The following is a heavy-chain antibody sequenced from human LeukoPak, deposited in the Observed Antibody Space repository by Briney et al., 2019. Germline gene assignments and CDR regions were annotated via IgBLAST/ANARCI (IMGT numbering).Heavy chain of an antibody. Sequence: GGSLRLSCAASGINFRASGMHWVRQAPGMGLEWVTFIQADGSDKRYAASVAGRFTISRDDSKNTVYLHMNSLRPDDSALYYCAREGGTVVVGRFDYWGQGTLVTVSS. CDR1: GINFRASG. V-gene: IGHV3-30*02. CDR2: IQADGSDK. CDR3: AREGGTVVVGRFDY. D-gene: IGHD2-2*01. J-gene: IGHJ4*02.